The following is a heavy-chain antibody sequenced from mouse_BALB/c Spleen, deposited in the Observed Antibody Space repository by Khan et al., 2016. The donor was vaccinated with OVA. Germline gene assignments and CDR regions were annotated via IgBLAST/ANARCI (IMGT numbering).Heavy chain of an antibody. V-gene: IGHV2-6-1*01. CDR2: IWSDGST. CDR1: GFSLTNYG. J-gene: IGHJ4*01. D-gene: IGHD2-10*01. CDR3: ARQPYYHYNVMDY. Sequence: QVQLKESGPGLVAPPQSLSITCTISGFSLTNYGVHWVRQPPGKGLEWLVVIWSDGSTIYNSALKSRLTLTKDNSKSQVFLKMNSLQTDDTAIYFCARQPYYHYNVMDYWGQGTSVTVSS.